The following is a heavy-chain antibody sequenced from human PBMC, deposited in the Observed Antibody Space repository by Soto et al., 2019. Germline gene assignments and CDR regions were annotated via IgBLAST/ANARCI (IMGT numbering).Heavy chain of an antibody. CDR1: RVSISSGGYY. V-gene: IGHV4-31*03. CDR2: IYYSGRT. Sequence: TCTVSRVSISSGGYYWSWIRQHPGKGLEWIGNIYYSGRTYYNPSLKSRVILSVDTSKNHFSLTLRSVTAADSAMCYCAGVIGGDSEYYFDFWGQGALVTVSS. D-gene: IGHD2-21*02. J-gene: IGHJ4*02. CDR3: AGVIGGDSEYYFDF.